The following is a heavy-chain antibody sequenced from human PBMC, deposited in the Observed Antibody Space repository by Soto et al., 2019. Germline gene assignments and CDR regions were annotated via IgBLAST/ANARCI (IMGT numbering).Heavy chain of an antibody. Sequence: SETLSLTCTVSGGSISSGGYYWSWIRQHPGKGLEWIGYIYYSGSTYYNPSLKSRVTISVDRSKNQFSLKLNPVTAADTAVYYCARYSIAARRGIDYWGQGTLVTVSS. D-gene: IGHD6-6*01. CDR3: ARYSIAARRGIDY. CDR1: GGSISSGGYY. V-gene: IGHV4-31*02. J-gene: IGHJ4*02. CDR2: IYYSGST.